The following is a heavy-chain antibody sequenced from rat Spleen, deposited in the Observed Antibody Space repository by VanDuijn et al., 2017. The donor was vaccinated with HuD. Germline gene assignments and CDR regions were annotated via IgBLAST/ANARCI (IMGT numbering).Heavy chain of an antibody. CDR2: ISYDGSST. Sequence: EVQLVESGGGLVQPGRSMKLSCAASGFTFSNYYMAWVRQAPKKGLEWVATISYDGSSTYYRESVKGRFTISRDNAKSTLYLQMDSLRSEDTATYYCARREAAISTPFDYWGQGVMVTVSS. V-gene: IGHV5-7*01. CDR3: ARREAAISTPFDY. CDR1: GFTFSNYY. J-gene: IGHJ2*01. D-gene: IGHD1-2*01.